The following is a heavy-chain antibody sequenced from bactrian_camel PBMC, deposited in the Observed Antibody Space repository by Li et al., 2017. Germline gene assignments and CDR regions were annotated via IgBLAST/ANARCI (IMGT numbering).Heavy chain of an antibody. J-gene: IGHJ4*01. CDR2: IVNGGGST. D-gene: IGHD4*01. CDR1: GFSFSSYY. Sequence: VQLVESGGGLVQPGGSLRLSCAGSGFSFSSYYMSWVRQAPGKGLEWVSLIVNGGGSTYYADSVKGRFTISRDNAKNTLYLHLNSLKTEDTAMYYCANSRERYSDYVHVYWGQGTQVTVS. CDR3: ANSRERYSDYVHVY. V-gene: IGHV3S40*01.